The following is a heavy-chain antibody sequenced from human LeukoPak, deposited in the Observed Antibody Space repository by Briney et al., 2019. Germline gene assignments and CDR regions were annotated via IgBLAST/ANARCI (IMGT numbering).Heavy chain of an antibody. D-gene: IGHD3-3*01. Sequence: PGGSLRLSCAASGFTFSSYGINWVRQAPGKGLEWVSGISWNSGSIGYADSVKGRFTISRDNAKNSLYLQMNSLRAEDMALYYCAKGPAWGFLGAFDIWGQGTMVTVSS. CDR1: GFTFSSYG. J-gene: IGHJ3*02. CDR2: ISWNSGSI. CDR3: AKGPAWGFLGAFDI. V-gene: IGHV3-9*03.